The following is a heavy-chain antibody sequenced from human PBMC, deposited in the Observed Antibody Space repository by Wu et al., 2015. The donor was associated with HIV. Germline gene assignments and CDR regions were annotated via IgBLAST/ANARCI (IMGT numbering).Heavy chain of an antibody. Sequence: QVHLVQSGAEVKKPGASVKVSCKASGYTFTDYFVHWVRQAPGQGLEWMGCINPNSGGTNSAQKFQGRVTMTRDTSISTAYIELSGLTSDDTAVYYCTRDELFRVDDAFDMWGQGTLVTVSS. CDR1: GYTFTDYF. J-gene: IGHJ3*02. CDR3: TRDELFRVDDAFDM. CDR2: INPNSGGT. D-gene: IGHD3-10*01. V-gene: IGHV1-2*02.